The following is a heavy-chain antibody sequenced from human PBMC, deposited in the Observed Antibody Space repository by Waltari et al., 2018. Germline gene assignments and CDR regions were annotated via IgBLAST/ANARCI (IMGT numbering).Heavy chain of an antibody. D-gene: IGHD2-15*01. J-gene: IGHJ4*02. CDR2: INRHGTT. CDR3: AKEADYSFPHFDR. CDR1: GLNFGRFT. V-gene: IGHV3-43*01. Sequence: EVQLVLSGEVAAQPGGALSVSGAASGLNFGRFTMHWVRQFLGQSLQWVSFINRHGTTNYAESLKGRFTISRDNSRNSVYLDIYDARFEDAALYFCAKEADYSFPHFDRWGQGALVTVSS.